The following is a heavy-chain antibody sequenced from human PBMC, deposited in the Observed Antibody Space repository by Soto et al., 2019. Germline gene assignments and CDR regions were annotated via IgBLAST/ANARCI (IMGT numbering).Heavy chain of an antibody. CDR2: IQQDGSER. D-gene: IGHD2-8*02. V-gene: IGHV3-7*03. CDR1: GFTFSSYW. J-gene: IGHJ4*02. Sequence: PGGSLRLSCAASGFTFSSYWMGWVRQAPGKGLEWVANIQQDGSERHYGGSVKGRFTISRDNAKNSLYLQMNSLRAEDTAVYYCVESGGADDYWGQGTLVTVSS. CDR3: VESGGADDY.